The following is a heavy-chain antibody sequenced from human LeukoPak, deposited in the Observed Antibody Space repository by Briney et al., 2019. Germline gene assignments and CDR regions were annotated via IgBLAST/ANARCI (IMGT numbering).Heavy chain of an antibody. CDR1: GFALSTCI. CDR3: VKDRLGHTYVSFDP. V-gene: IGHV3-64D*06. Sequence: PGGSLRPSCSGSGFALSTCIMHWVRQAPGKGLEYVSGISSNGDTTYYADSVKGRFTISRDNSKNTLYLQMSSLRTDDTAVYYCVKDRLGHTYVSFDPWGQGTLVTVSS. CDR2: ISSNGDTT. D-gene: IGHD5-18*01. J-gene: IGHJ5*02.